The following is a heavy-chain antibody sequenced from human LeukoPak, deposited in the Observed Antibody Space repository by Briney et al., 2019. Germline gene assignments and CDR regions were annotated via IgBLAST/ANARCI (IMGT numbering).Heavy chain of an antibody. CDR1: GYTFTGYY. CDR2: INPNSGGT. D-gene: IGHD3-10*01. CDR3: ARSTIRGAYYFP. J-gene: IGHJ5*02. V-gene: IGHV1-2*06. Sequence: ASVKVSCKASGYTFTGYYMHWVRQAPGQGLEWMGRINPNSGGTNYAQKFQGRVTMTRDTSISTAYMELSRLRSDDTAVYYCARSTIRGAYYFPWGQGTLVTVSS.